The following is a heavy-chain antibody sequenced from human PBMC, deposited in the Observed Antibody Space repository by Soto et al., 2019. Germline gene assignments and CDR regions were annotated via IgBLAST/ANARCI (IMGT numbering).Heavy chain of an antibody. CDR3: ARDPAPYDILTGYYNHYFDY. V-gene: IGHV1-3*01. Sequence: APEKVSCKASGYTFTSYAMHLMRQAPRQRLEWMGWINAGNGNTKYSQKFQGRVTITRDTSASTAYMERSSLRSEDTAVYYCARDPAPYDILTGYYNHYFDYWGQGTLVTVSS. CDR1: GYTFTSYA. D-gene: IGHD3-9*01. J-gene: IGHJ4*02. CDR2: INAGNGNT.